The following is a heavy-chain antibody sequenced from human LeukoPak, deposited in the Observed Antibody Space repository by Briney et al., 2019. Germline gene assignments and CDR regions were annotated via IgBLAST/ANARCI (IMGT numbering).Heavy chain of an antibody. V-gene: IGHV3-7*01. CDR1: GFTFSSYW. CDR2: IKEDGSEK. J-gene: IGHJ5*02. D-gene: IGHD6-19*01. Sequence: GGSLRLSCAASGFTFSSYWMSWIRQAPGKGLEWVVHIKEDGSEKVYVDSVKGRFTISRDNAKNSLYLQMNSLTGEDTAVYYCARDPYVFSGWHHWGQGTLVTVSS. CDR3: ARDPYVFSGWHH.